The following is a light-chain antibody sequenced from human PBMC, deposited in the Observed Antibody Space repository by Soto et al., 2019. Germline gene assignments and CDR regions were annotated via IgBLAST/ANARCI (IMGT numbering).Light chain of an antibody. V-gene: IGKV3-20*01. CDR3: QQYGSSPPIT. Sequence: EIVLTQSPGTLSLSPGERATLSCRASQRVSSGYLAWYQQKPGQAPRLLIYGASNRATGIPDRFSGSGSGTDFTLTISRLEPEDFAVYYCQQYGSSPPITFGQGTRLEIK. CDR2: GAS. CDR1: QRVSSGY. J-gene: IGKJ5*01.